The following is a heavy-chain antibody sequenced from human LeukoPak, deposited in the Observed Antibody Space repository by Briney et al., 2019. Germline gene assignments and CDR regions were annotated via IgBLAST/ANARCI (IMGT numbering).Heavy chain of an antibody. D-gene: IGHD3-10*01. CDR1: GYTLTELS. CDR3: ATGPRRILWFGELGGDY. CDR2: FDPEDGET. Sequence: ASVKVSYKVSGYTLTELSMHWVRQAPGKGLEWMGGFDPEDGETIYAQKFQGRVTMTEDTSTDTAYMELSSLRSEDTAVYYCATGPRRILWFGELGGDYWGQGTLVTVSS. J-gene: IGHJ4*02. V-gene: IGHV1-24*01.